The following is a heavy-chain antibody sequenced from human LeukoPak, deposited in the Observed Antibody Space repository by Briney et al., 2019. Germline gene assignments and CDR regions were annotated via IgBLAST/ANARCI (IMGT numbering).Heavy chain of an antibody. CDR2: ISGGSGST. CDR1: GFIFDTYA. Sequence: GGSLRLSCAASGFIFDTYAMSWVRQAPGKGLEWVSTISGGSGSTYYADSVRGRFTISRDNSKNTLNLVMNSLRAEDTAVYYCAKDGAWLRFDDWGQGTLVTVSS. V-gene: IGHV3-23*01. D-gene: IGHD5-12*01. CDR3: AKDGAWLRFDD. J-gene: IGHJ4*02.